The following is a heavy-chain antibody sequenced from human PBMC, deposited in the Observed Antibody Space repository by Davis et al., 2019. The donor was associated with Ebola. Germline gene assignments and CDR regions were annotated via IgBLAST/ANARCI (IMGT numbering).Heavy chain of an antibody. J-gene: IGHJ6*02. D-gene: IGHD3-10*01. Sequence: PGGSLRLSCAASGFTFSSYSMNWVRQAPGKGLEWVSSISNSSSYIYYADSVKGRFTISRDNAKNSLYLQMNSLRAEDTAVYYCARDYPKGSGSYSEPYYGMDVWGQGTTVTVSS. CDR1: GFTFSSYS. CDR3: ARDYPKGSGSYSEPYYGMDV. CDR2: ISNSSSYI. V-gene: IGHV3-21*01.